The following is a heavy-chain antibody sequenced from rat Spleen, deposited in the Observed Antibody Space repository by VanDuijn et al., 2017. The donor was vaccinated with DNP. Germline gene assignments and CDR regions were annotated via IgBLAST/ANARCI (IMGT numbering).Heavy chain of an antibody. Sequence: EVQLVESGGGLVQPGRSLKLSCAASGFTFSDYYMAWVRQAPTKGLEWVATIIYDGSRTYYRDSVKGRFTISRDNAKSTLYLQMDSLRSEDTATYYCARPPYYYSGAMDAWGQGTSVTVSS. V-gene: IGHV5-7*01. CDR2: IIYDGSRT. D-gene: IGHD1-1*01. CDR3: ARPPYYYSGAMDA. J-gene: IGHJ4*01. CDR1: GFTFSDYY.